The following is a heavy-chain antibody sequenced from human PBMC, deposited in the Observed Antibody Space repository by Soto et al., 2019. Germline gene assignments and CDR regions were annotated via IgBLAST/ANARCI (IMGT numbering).Heavy chain of an antibody. J-gene: IGHJ5*02. CDR3: ARDTLGAARIYNWFDP. D-gene: IGHD6-6*01. V-gene: IGHV4-38-2*02. CDR2: IYHSGST. CDR1: GYSISSGYY. Sequence: SETLSLTCAVSGYSISSGYYWGWIRQPPGKGLEWIGSIYHSGSTYYNPSLKSRVTISVDTSKNQFSLKLSSVTAADTAVYYCARDTLGAARIYNWFDPWGQGLPVTVSS.